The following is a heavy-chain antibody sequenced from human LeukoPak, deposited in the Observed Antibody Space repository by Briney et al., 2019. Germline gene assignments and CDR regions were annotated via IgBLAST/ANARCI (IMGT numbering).Heavy chain of an antibody. CDR3: ARDGDYGGNWDY. CDR1: GYTFTSYD. V-gene: IGHV1-18*01. J-gene: IGHJ4*02. CDR2: ISAYNGNT. D-gene: IGHD4-23*01. Sequence: ASVKVSCKASGYTFTSYDINWVRQAPGQGLEWMGWISAYNGNTNYPQKLQGRVTMTTDTSTSTAYMELRSLRSDDTAVYYCARDGDYGGNWDYWGQGTLVTVSS.